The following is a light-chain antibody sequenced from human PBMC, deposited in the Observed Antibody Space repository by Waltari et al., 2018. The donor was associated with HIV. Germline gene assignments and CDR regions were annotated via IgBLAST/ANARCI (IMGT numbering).Light chain of an antibody. CDR1: KLGDHH. CDR2: PNN. J-gene: IGLJ2*01. Sequence: SFELTQPPSVSVSPGQTATTTCSGDKLGDHHPCWFQQQPGPCPVLVIWPNNKRPSGIPERFSGSNSGNTATLTITGTQAMDEADYYCQASDSRNVVFGGGTKLTVL. V-gene: IGLV3-1*01. CDR3: QASDSRNVV.